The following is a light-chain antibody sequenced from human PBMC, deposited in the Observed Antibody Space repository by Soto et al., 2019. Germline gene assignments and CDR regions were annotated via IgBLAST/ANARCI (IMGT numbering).Light chain of an antibody. J-gene: IGKJ1*01. CDR3: QQSYSSPPT. V-gene: IGKV1-39*01. Sequence: IHLTHSPSLLSASVGERVKITCRASQGISQYVAWYQQKPGKAPKLLIFAASSLQSGVPSRFSGKRSGPDCTLSICRLQTEDFVTYCCQQSYSSPPTFGQGTQVDIK. CDR2: AAS. CDR1: QGISQY.